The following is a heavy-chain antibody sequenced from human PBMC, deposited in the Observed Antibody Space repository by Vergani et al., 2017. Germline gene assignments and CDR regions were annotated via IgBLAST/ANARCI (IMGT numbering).Heavy chain of an antibody. CDR3: ATASAAYCRGASCYDFFEY. D-gene: IGHD2-15*01. V-gene: IGHV3-23*01. CDR1: EFTFSNYA. CDR2: MSGSGVSA. J-gene: IGHJ4*02. Sequence: EVQLLESGGGLVQPGGSLRLTCAASEFTFSNYAMNWVRQAPGKGLEWVSGMSGSGVSAYYTDSVRGRCTISRDNSKNTLYLQMYRLRPVDTAVYYCATASAAYCRGASCYDFFEYWGKGTRVTVAS.